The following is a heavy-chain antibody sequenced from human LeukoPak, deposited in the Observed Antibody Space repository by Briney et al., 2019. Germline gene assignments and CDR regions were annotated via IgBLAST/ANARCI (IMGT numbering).Heavy chain of an antibody. D-gene: IGHD3-16*02. CDR2: ISAYNGNT. CDR3: ARDSNYDYVWGSYRPRALDP. V-gene: IGHV1-18*04. CDR1: GYTFTSYG. J-gene: IGHJ5*02. Sequence: VSVKVSCKASGYTFTSYGISWVRQAPGQGLEWMGWISAYNGNTNYAQKLQGRVTMTTDTSTSTAYMELRSLRSDDTAVYYCARDSNYDYVWGSYRPRALDPWGQGTLVTVSS.